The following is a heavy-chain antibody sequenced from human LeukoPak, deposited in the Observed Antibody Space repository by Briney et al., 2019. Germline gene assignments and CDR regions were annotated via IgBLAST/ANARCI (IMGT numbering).Heavy chain of an antibody. D-gene: IGHD4-23*01. Sequence: GGSLRLSCAASGFAFSNAWMSWVRQAPGKGLEWVGRIKSETDGGTTDYAAPVKGRFTISRDDLKNTLYLQMNSLKTEDTAVYYCLGNSPQFDYWGQGTLVTVSS. CDR3: LGNSPQFDY. V-gene: IGHV3-15*01. J-gene: IGHJ4*02. CDR2: IKSETDGGTT. CDR1: GFAFSNAW.